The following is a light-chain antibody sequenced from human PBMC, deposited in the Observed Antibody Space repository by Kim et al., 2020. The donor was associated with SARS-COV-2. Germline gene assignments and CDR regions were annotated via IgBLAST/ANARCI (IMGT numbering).Light chain of an antibody. V-gene: IGKV3-20*01. Sequence: SPGESATLSCRASQSVSSSYLAWYQQNPGQAPRLLIYGASSRATGIPDRFSGSGSGTDFTFTISRLEPEDFAVYYCQQYGSSPLTFGGGTKVDIK. CDR3: QQYGSSPLT. J-gene: IGKJ4*01. CDR1: QSVSSSY. CDR2: GAS.